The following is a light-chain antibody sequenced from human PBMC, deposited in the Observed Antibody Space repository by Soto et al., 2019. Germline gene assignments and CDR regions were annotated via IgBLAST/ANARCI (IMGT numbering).Light chain of an antibody. CDR2: EVT. J-gene: IGLJ3*02. V-gene: IGLV2-14*01. Sequence: QSVLTQPASVSGSPGQSITISCTGTSSDIGGFNYVSWYQQHPGKAPKLMIYEVTDRPSGVSNRFSASKSGNTASLTISGLQAEDEADYYCSSYASTGTWVFGGGTKVTVL. CDR1: SSDIGGFNY. CDR3: SSYASTGTWV.